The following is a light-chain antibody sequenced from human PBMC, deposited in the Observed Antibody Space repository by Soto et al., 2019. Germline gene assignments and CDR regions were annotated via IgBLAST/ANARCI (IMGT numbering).Light chain of an antibody. CDR3: MQALQAPST. J-gene: IGKJ1*01. CDR1: QSLLYSNGNNY. V-gene: IGKV2-28*01. Sequence: ESVMTQSPLSLPVSXXETASISCRSSQSLLYSNGNNYLDWDLQKPGQSPHXXIYLGSNRASGVPDRFSGSGAGTDFTLEISRVEADDVGVYYCMQALQAPSTFGQGTKVDIK. CDR2: LGS.